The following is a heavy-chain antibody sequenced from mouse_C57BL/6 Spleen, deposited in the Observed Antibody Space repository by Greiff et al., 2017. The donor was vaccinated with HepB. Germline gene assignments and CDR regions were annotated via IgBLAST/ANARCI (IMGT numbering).Heavy chain of an antibody. CDR1: GYTFTSYW. CDR2: IHPNSGST. J-gene: IGHJ4*01. V-gene: IGHV1-64*01. CDR3: ARNYGSSYVKDYAMDY. D-gene: IGHD1-1*01. Sequence: QVQLQQPGAELVKPGASVKLSCKASGYTFTSYWMHWVKQRPGQGLEWIGMIHPNSGSTNYNEKFKSKATLTVDKSSSTAYMQLSSLTSEDSAVYYCARNYGSSYVKDYAMDYWGQGTSVTVSS.